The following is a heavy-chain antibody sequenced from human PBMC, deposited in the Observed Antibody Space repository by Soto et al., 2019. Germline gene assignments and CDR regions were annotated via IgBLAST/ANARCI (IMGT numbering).Heavy chain of an antibody. Sequence: QMQLVESGGGVVQPGRSLRVSCATSGFAFRYYGIHWVRQDPGKGLEWVADISHDGKDKWYADSVKGRFTISRDNSENTLYLQMNGLRSEDTAVYFCASGEGRNVHDTRFDYWGQGTLVTVSS. D-gene: IGHD3-10*01. CDR2: ISHDGKDK. V-gene: IGHV3-30*03. CDR3: ASGEGRNVHDTRFDY. J-gene: IGHJ4*02. CDR1: GFAFRYYG.